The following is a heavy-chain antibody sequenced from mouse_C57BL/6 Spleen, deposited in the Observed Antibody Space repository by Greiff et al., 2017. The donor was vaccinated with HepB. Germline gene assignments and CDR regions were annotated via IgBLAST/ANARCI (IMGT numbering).Heavy chain of an antibody. CDR3: ARDGYSNYGGVDY. CDR2: ISYDGSN. J-gene: IGHJ4*01. CDR1: GYSITSGYY. D-gene: IGHD2-5*01. V-gene: IGHV3-6*01. Sequence: VQLKESGPGLVKPSQSLSLTCSVTGYSITSGYYWNWIRQFPGNKLEWMGYISYDGSNNYNPSLKNRISITRDTSKNQFFLKLNSVTTEDTATYDCARDGYSNYGGVDYWGQGTSVTVSS.